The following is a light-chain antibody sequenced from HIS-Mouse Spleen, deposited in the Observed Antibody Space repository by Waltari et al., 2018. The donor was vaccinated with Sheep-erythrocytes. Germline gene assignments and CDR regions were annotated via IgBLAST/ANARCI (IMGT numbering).Light chain of an antibody. J-gene: IGLJ1*01. Sequence: QSALTQPRSVSVSPGQSVTIPCTGTSSDVGGYNYVSWDQQHPGKAPKLRIYDVSKRPSGVPDRFSGSTSGNTASLTMSGLQAEDEADYYCCSYAGSYNHVFATGTKV. CDR1: SSDVGGYNY. CDR3: CSYAGSYNHV. V-gene: IGLV2-11*01. CDR2: DVS.